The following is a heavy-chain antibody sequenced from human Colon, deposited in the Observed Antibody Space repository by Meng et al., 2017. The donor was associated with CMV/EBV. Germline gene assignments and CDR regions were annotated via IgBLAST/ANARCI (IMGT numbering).Heavy chain of an antibody. CDR1: GFTFVDFA. CDR2: ISSSSSYI. J-gene: IGHJ6*02. V-gene: IGHV3-21*01. D-gene: IGHD3-22*01. Sequence: GESLKISCAASGFTFVDFAMIWARQAPGKGLEWVSSISSSSSYIYYADSVKGRFTISRDNAKNSLYLQMNSLRAEDTAVYYCARDRGRHYYDSSGPYGMDVWGQGTTVTVSS. CDR3: ARDRGRHYYDSSGPYGMDV.